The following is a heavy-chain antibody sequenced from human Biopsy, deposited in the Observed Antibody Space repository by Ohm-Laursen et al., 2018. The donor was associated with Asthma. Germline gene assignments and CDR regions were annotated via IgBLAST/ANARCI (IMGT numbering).Heavy chain of an antibody. J-gene: IGHJ6*02. Sequence: ASVKVSCKTSGYTFNSAGITWVRQAPGQGLEWMGWISVYNGNTKVAQKLQDRVTMITDTSTNTAYMELRSLRSDDTAVYFCARAVDYSHYYGIDVWGQGTTVTVS. D-gene: IGHD3-10*01. V-gene: IGHV1-18*01. CDR1: GYTFNSAG. CDR3: ARAVDYSHYYGIDV. CDR2: ISVYNGNT.